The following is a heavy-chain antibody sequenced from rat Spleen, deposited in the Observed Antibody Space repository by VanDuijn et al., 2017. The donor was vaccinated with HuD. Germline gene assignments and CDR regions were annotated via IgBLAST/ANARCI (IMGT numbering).Heavy chain of an antibody. V-gene: IGHV5-20*01. CDR3: TTGRLGILFAY. J-gene: IGHJ3*01. D-gene: IGHD1-6*01. CDR1: GFTFSDYY. Sequence: EVQLVESDGGLVQPGRSLKFSCAASGFTFSDYYMAWVRQAPTKGLEWVATISYDGSSTNYRDSVKGRFTISRDNAKSTLYLQMDSLRSEDTATYSCTTGRLGILFAYWGQGTLVTVSS. CDR2: ISYDGSST.